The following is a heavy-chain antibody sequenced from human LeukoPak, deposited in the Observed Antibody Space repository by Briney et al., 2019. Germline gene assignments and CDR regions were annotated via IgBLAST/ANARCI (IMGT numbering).Heavy chain of an antibody. CDR2: IASDGSST. CDR1: GFTFSSYW. CDR3: VRWGIVVVPASYYYGMDV. J-gene: IGHJ6*02. Sequence: PGGSLRLSCAASGFTFSSYWMNWVRQAPGKGLVWVSRIASDGSSTTYADSVKGRFSISRDNAKNTLYLQMSSLRAEDTAVYYCVRWGIVVVPASYYYGMDVWGQGTTVTVSS. D-gene: IGHD2-2*01. V-gene: IGHV3-74*01.